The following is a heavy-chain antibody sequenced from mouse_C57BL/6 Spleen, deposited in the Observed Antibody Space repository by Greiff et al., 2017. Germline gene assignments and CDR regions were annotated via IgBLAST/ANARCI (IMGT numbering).Heavy chain of an antibody. J-gene: IGHJ3*01. Sequence: VQLQQSGAELVRPGASVKLSCTASGFNIKDYYMHWVKQRPEQGLEWIGRIDPEDGDTEYAPKFQGKATMTADTSSNTASMQLSSLTSEDTAVYYCTTYDGYSAWFAYWGQGTLVTVSA. V-gene: IGHV14-1*01. CDR1: GFNIKDYY. CDR3: TTYDGYSAWFAY. CDR2: IDPEDGDT. D-gene: IGHD2-3*01.